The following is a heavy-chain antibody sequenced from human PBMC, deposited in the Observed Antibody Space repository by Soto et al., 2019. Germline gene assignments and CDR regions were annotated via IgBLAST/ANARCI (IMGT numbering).Heavy chain of an antibody. CDR3: ARDRYSYYDFWSGSLPYYYFGMDV. CDR1: GYTFTNYG. J-gene: IGHJ6*02. Sequence: VSVKVSCKASGYTFTNYGIHWVRQAPGQRLERMGWINAGNGDTKYSENFQGRVTITRDTSASTVYLDLSSLSSEDTAFYYCARDRYSYYDFWSGSLPYYYFGMDVWGQGTTVTVSS. V-gene: IGHV1-3*01. D-gene: IGHD3-3*01. CDR2: INAGNGDT.